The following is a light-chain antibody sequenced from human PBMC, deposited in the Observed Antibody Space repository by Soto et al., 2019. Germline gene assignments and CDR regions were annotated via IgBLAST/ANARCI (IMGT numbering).Light chain of an antibody. CDR2: EVS. CDR1: NSDVGGYNY. V-gene: IGLV2-8*01. CDR3: SSYAGSNWYV. Sequence: QSALTQPPSASGFPGQSVTISCTGTNSDVGGYNYVSWYQQYPGKAPRLIIYEVSERPSGVPDRFSGSKSGNTASLTVSGLQTADEADYYCSSYAGSNWYVFGTGTKLTVL. J-gene: IGLJ1*01.